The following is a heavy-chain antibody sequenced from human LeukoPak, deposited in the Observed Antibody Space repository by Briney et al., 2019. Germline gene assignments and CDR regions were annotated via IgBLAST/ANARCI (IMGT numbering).Heavy chain of an antibody. V-gene: IGHV4-34*01. D-gene: IGHD3-3*01. Sequence: SETLSLTCAVYGGSFSGYYWSWIRQPPGKELEWFGELNHSGSTNYHPSHKSRVTISVDTSKNQFSLKLSSVTAADTAVYYCARERYYDFWSAPIADYWGQGTLVTVSS. CDR3: ARERYYDFWSAPIADY. CDR2: LNHSGST. CDR1: GGSFSGYY. J-gene: IGHJ4*02.